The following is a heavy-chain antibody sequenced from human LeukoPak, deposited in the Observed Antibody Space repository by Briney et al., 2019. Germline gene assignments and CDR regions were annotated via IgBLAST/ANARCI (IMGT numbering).Heavy chain of an antibody. J-gene: IGHJ3*02. CDR2: ISYDGSNK. Sequence: PGGSLRLSCAASGFTFSSYAMHWVRQAPGKGLEWVAVISYDGSNKYYADSVNGRFTISRDNSKNTLYLQMSSLRAEDTAVYYCAREYYDYVWGSYRYTGGAFDIWGQGTMVTVSS. CDR3: AREYYDYVWGSYRYTGGAFDI. V-gene: IGHV3-30-3*01. D-gene: IGHD3-16*02. CDR1: GFTFSSYA.